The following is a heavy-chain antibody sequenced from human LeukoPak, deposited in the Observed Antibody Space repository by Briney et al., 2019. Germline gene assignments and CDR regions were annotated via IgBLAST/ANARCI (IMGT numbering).Heavy chain of an antibody. CDR1: GFTFSSYW. D-gene: IGHD6-13*01. Sequence: GGSLRLSCAASGFTFSSYWMHWVRQAPGMGLVWVSRINSDGSSTSYADSVKGRFTISRDNAKNTLYLQMNSLRAEDTAVYYCAREFRSPSSRQGVGLDYWGQGTLVTVSS. J-gene: IGHJ4*02. CDR3: AREFRSPSSRQGVGLDY. V-gene: IGHV3-74*01. CDR2: INSDGSST.